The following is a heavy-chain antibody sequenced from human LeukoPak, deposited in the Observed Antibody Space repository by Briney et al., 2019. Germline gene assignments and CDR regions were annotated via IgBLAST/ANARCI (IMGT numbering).Heavy chain of an antibody. Sequence: ASVKVSCKASGYTFTSYDIHWVRQATGQGLEWMGWMNPNSGNTDYAQNFQGRLTITRNTSISTAYMELSSLRSEDTAVYYCARDNSGWYHWFDPWGQGTLVTVSS. J-gene: IGHJ5*02. CDR2: MNPNSGNT. D-gene: IGHD6-19*01. CDR1: GYTFTSYD. CDR3: ARDNSGWYHWFDP. V-gene: IGHV1-8*03.